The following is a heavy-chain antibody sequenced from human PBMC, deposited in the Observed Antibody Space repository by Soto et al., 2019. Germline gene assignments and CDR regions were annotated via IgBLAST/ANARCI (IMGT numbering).Heavy chain of an antibody. Sequence: PGGSLRLSCAASGFPFSSFAMSWVRQAPGKGLEWVSSISDTGDTTHYTDSVTGRFTISRDNSRSTLFLQMNSLRAEDTAIYYCAKDRSSGGGPYNYWGQGTLVTVSS. CDR2: ISDTGDTT. CDR1: GFPFSSFA. CDR3: AKDRSSGGGPYNY. J-gene: IGHJ4*02. D-gene: IGHD2-15*01. V-gene: IGHV3-23*01.